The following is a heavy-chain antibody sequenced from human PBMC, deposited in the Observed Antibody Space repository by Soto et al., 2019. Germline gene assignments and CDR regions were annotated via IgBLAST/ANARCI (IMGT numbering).Heavy chain of an antibody. V-gene: IGHV1-69*01. CDR1: GGTFGSYA. D-gene: IGHD2-2*01. CDR2: IIPVSGAA. Sequence: QVQLVQSGAEVKKPGSSVKVSCKASGGTFGSYAFSWVRQAPGQGLDWMGGIIPVSGAAHYAQKFQGRVTITAEESTSTAYMELSSLSSQDTAVYYCATALGCRSTSCTLDYWGQGTRVIVSS. CDR3: ATALGCRSTSCTLDY. J-gene: IGHJ4*02.